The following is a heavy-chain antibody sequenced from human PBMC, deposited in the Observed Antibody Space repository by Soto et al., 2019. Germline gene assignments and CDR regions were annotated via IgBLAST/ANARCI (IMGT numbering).Heavy chain of an antibody. V-gene: IGHV1-18*01. CDR3: AREGYCSSGSCALYDNDYFGMDV. Sequence: GGSGKVCFKACGYHFARYGISLVRQAPGQGLEWIGRISTYNERTNYAKNFHGRVTMTTDTPTSTISMELRSLTPYDTAVYYCAREGYCSSGSCALYDNDYFGMDVWGQGTTVTVS. CDR1: GYHFARYG. CDR2: ISTYNERT. D-gene: IGHD2-15*01. J-gene: IGHJ6*02.